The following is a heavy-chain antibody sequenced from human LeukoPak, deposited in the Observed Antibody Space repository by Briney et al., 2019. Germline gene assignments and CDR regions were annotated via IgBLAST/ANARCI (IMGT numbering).Heavy chain of an antibody. Sequence: AGGSLRLSCAASGFTFSSYSMNWVRQAPGKGLEWVSYISSSSSTIYYADSVKGRFTISRDNARNSLYLQMNSLRAEDTAVYYCARPSLNSGSYFDYWGQGILVTVSS. CDR3: ARPSLNSGSYFDY. V-gene: IGHV3-48*04. J-gene: IGHJ4*02. D-gene: IGHD1-26*01. CDR1: GFTFSSYS. CDR2: ISSSSSTI.